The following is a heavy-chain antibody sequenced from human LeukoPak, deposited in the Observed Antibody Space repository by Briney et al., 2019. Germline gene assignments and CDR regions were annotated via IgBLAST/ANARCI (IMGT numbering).Heavy chain of an antibody. CDR1: GFTFSSYA. CDR2: ISGSGGST. Sequence: GSLRLSCAASGFTFSSYAMTWVRQAPGKGLEWVSSISGSGGSTYHADSVKGRFTISRDSSKNTLYLQMNSLRAEDTAIYYCARVIRAAPGKGYFDYWGQGTLVTVSS. D-gene: IGHD6-13*01. J-gene: IGHJ4*02. CDR3: ARVIRAAPGKGYFDY. V-gene: IGHV3-23*01.